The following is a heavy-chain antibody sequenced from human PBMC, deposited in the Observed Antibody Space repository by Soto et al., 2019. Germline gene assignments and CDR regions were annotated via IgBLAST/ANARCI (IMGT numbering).Heavy chain of an antibody. CDR3: ARDRGYCSGGSCYAEPFDY. J-gene: IGHJ4*02. V-gene: IGHV4-4*07. CDR2: IYTSGST. D-gene: IGHD2-15*01. Sequence: PSETLSLTCTVSGGSTSSYYWSWIRQPAGKGLEWIGRIYTSGSTNYNPSLKRRVTMSVDTSKNQFSLKLSSVTAADTAVYYCARDRGYCSGGSCYAEPFDYWGQGTLVTVSS. CDR1: GGSTSSYY.